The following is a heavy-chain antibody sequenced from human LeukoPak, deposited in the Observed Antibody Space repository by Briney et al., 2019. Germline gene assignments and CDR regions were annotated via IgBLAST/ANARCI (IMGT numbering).Heavy chain of an antibody. CDR2: ISSSGTTI. CDR1: GFTFSSYE. Sequence: GGSLRLSXAASGFTFSSYEMNWVRQAPGKGLEWVSYISSSGTTIYYADSVKGRFTISRDNAKNSLYLQMNSLRAEDTAVYYCAREPVTGDYYFDYWGQGTLVTVSS. D-gene: IGHD7-27*01. V-gene: IGHV3-48*03. CDR3: AREPVTGDYYFDY. J-gene: IGHJ4*02.